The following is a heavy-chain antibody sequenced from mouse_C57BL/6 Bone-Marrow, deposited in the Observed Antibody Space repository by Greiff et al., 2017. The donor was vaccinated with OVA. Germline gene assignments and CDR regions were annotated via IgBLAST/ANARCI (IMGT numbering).Heavy chain of an antibody. CDR3: ARHYYYGSTYYFDY. D-gene: IGHD1-1*01. V-gene: IGHV5-9*01. CDR1: GFTFSSYT. CDR2: ISGGGGNT. Sequence: EVNVVESGGGLVKPGGSLKLSCAASGFTFSSYTMSWVRQTPEKRLEWVATISGGGGNTYYPDSVKGRFTISRDNAKNTLYLQMSSLRSEDTALYYCARHYYYGSTYYFDYWGQGTTLTVSS. J-gene: IGHJ2*01.